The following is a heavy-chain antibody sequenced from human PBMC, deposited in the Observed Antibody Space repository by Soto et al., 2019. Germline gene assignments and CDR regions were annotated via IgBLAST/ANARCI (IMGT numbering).Heavy chain of an antibody. Sequence: QVQLQESGPGLVKPSQTLSLTCTVSGGSISSGGFYWSWIRQHPGKGLGWIGYIYYSGSTYYNPSLKSRVTISLDTSKNQFALKLSSVTAADTAVYYCARGGDGYNIDYWGQGTLVTVSS. CDR3: ARGGDGYNIDY. CDR2: IYYSGST. V-gene: IGHV4-31*03. J-gene: IGHJ4*02. CDR1: GGSISSGGFY. D-gene: IGHD5-12*01.